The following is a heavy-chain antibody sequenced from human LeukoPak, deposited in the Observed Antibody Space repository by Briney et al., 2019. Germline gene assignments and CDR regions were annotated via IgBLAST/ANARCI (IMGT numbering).Heavy chain of an antibody. Sequence: GALRLSCAASGFTVSSNYMNWGRQAPGKGLEWVSVIYPGGSTYYADSVKGRFTISRDSSKNTLYLKMNSLKDEDTAVYYCAGDASAWYFDYWGRGTLVTVSS. D-gene: IGHD6-19*01. J-gene: IGHJ4*02. CDR2: IYPGGST. V-gene: IGHV3-66*01. CDR1: GFTVSSNY. CDR3: AGDASAWYFDY.